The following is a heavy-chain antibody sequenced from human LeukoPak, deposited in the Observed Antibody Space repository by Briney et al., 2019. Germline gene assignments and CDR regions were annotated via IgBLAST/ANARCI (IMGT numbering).Heavy chain of an antibody. CDR2: ISYDGSNK. D-gene: IGHD3-22*01. CDR3: AKDRITMIVVVPFYGMDV. Sequence: GGALRLSCAASGFTFSSYGIHWVRQAPGKGLERVALISYDGSNKYYTDSAKGRFTISRGNSKNPVYLQMDSLRAEDTAVYYCAKDRITMIVVVPFYGMDVWGQGTTVTVSS. CDR1: GFTFSSYG. V-gene: IGHV3-30*18. J-gene: IGHJ6*01.